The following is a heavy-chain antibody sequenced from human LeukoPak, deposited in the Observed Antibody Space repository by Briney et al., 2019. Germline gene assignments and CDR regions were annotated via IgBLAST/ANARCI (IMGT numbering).Heavy chain of an antibody. CDR2: IYYSGST. V-gene: IGHV4-59*08. CDR3: ARHNDYSRAFDI. Sequence: PSEALSLTCTVSGGSISSYYWSWVRQPPGKGLEWIGYIYYSGSTDYNPSLKSRVTISVDTSKNQLSLKLSSVTAADTAVYYCARHNDYSRAFDIWGQGTMVTVSS. CDR1: GGSISSYY. J-gene: IGHJ3*02. D-gene: IGHD4-11*01.